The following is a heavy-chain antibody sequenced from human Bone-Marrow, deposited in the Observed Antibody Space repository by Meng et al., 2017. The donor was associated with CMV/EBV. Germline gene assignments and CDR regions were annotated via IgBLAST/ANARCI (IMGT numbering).Heavy chain of an antibody. V-gene: IGHV4-4*02. Sequence: SETLSPTCAVPGGSISSSNWWSWVRQPPGKGLEWIGEIYHSGSTNYNPSLKRRVTISVDKSKNQFSLKLSSVTAADTAVYYCASRVMGSSSDYYFDYWGQGTLITVSS. CDR1: GGSISSSNW. J-gene: IGHJ4*02. CDR3: ASRVMGSSSDYYFDY. D-gene: IGHD6-6*01. CDR2: IYHSGST.